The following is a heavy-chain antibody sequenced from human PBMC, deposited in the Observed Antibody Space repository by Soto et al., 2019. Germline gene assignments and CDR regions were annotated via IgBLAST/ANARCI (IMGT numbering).Heavy chain of an antibody. D-gene: IGHD6-19*01. V-gene: IGHV1-69*12. Sequence: QVQLLQSGAEVKKPGSSVRVSCEASGGTFRTYAISWVRQAPGQGLEWMGEIIPIFGTVNYAQKFQGRVTITADESTTTVYMDLGSRRSEDTAVYYCAKGAVAGTPTSYYYYGMDVWGQGTTVTVSS. CDR1: GGTFRTYA. J-gene: IGHJ6*02. CDR2: IIPIFGTV. CDR3: AKGAVAGTPTSYYYYGMDV.